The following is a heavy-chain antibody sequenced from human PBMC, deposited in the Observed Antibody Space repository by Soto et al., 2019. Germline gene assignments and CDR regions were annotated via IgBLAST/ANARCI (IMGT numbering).Heavy chain of an antibody. CDR2: ISAYNGNT. CDR1: GYTFTSYG. Sequence: ASVKVSCKASGYTFTSYGISWVRQVPGQGLEWMGWISAYNGNTNYAQKLQGRVTMTTDTSTSTAYMELRSLRSDDTAVYYCARDTLDYYDSSGYYWDYWGQGTLVTVSS. V-gene: IGHV1-18*04. D-gene: IGHD3-22*01. CDR3: ARDTLDYYDSSGYYWDY. J-gene: IGHJ4*02.